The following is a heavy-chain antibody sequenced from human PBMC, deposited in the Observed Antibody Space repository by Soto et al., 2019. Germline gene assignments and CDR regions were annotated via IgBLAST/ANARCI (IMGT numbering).Heavy chain of an antibody. J-gene: IGHJ1*01. Sequence: LRLSCTASGFTFSHYEMNWVRQAPGKGLEWVSYISSSSTTIYYADSVEGRFTVSRDNAENSLYLQMNSLRDEDTAVYYCARGYCSGTNCYSEYFQYWGQGSLVTVSS. V-gene: IGHV3-48*03. CDR1: GFTFSHYE. D-gene: IGHD2-15*01. CDR3: ARGYCSGTNCYSEYFQY. CDR2: ISSSSTTI.